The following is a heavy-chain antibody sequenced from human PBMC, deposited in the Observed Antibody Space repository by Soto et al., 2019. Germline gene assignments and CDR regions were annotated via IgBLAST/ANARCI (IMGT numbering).Heavy chain of an antibody. CDR2: ISISGSGGST. J-gene: IGHJ4*02. Sequence: GGSLRLSCAASGFTFSSYAMSWVRQAPGKGLEWVSAISISGSGGSTYYADSVKGRFTISRDNSKNTLYLQMNSLRAEDTAVYYCVKTTWSKVIGYVYFDSWGPGTLVTVSS. CDR1: GFTFSSYA. CDR3: VKTTWSKVIGYVYFDS. D-gene: IGHD2-21*01. V-gene: IGHV3-23*01.